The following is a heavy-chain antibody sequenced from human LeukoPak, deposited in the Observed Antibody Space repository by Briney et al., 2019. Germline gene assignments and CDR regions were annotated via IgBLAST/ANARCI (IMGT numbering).Heavy chain of an antibody. Sequence: SETLSLTCTVSGGSISSYYWSWIRQPPGKGLEWIGEINHSGSTNYNPSLKSRVTISVATSKNQFSLKLSSVTAADTAVYYCARRSKGVVRGVIINWFDPWGQGTLVTVSS. D-gene: IGHD3-10*01. CDR3: ARRSKGVVRGVIINWFDP. V-gene: IGHV4-34*01. CDR2: INHSGST. CDR1: GGSISSYY. J-gene: IGHJ5*02.